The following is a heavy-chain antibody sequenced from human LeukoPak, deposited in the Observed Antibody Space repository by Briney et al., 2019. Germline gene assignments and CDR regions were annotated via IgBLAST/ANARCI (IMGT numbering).Heavy chain of an antibody. Sequence: SQTLSLTCAISGDSVSSNSAAWNWIRQSPSGGLEWLGRTYYRSKWYNDYAVSVKSRITINPDTSKNQFSLQLNSVTPEDTAVYYCARAGDSVGGDAFDIWGQGTMVTVSS. V-gene: IGHV6-1*01. J-gene: IGHJ3*02. D-gene: IGHD7-27*01. CDR3: ARAGDSVGGDAFDI. CDR1: GDSVSSNSAA. CDR2: TYYRSKWYN.